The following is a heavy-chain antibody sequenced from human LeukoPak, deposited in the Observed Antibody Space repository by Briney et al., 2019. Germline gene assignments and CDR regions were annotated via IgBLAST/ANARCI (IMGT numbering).Heavy chain of an antibody. CDR3: ARNRGVDY. CDR1: GFIFSNYW. D-gene: IGHD2/OR15-2a*01. J-gene: IGHJ4*02. V-gene: IGHV3-7*05. Sequence: GGSLRLSCAASGFIFSNYWMNWVRQAPGKGLEWVANIKKDGSEKYYVDSVKGRFTISRDNAKNSLYLQMSSLRAEDTAVYYCARNRGVDYWGQGTLVTGSS. CDR2: IKKDGSEK.